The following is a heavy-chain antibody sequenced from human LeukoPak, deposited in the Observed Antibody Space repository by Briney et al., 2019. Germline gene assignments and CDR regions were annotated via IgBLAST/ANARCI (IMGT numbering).Heavy chain of an antibody. D-gene: IGHD3-22*01. CDR1: GFTLSTYA. CDR3: ARDRRGGITMIQTNWFDP. J-gene: IGHJ5*02. Sequence: GGSLRLSCAASGFTLSTYAMHWVRQAPGKGLEWVAVISYDGSEKYYADSVKGRFTISRDNSKNTLYLQMNSLRAEDTAVYYCARDRRGGITMIQTNWFDPWGQGTLVTVSS. CDR2: ISYDGSEK. V-gene: IGHV3-30-3*01.